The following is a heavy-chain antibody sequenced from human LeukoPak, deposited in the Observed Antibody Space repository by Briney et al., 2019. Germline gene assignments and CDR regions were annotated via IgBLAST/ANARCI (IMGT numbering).Heavy chain of an antibody. CDR3: ARGVFSGSYIFDY. CDR1: GSTFSSYT. D-gene: IGHD1-26*01. V-gene: IGHV3-30-3*01. J-gene: IGHJ4*02. CDR2: ISYDGSNK. Sequence: PGGSLRLSCAAAGSTFSSYTIHWVRQAPGKGLEWVAVISYDGSNKYYADSVKGRFTISRDNSKNTLYLQMNSLRAEDTAVYYCARGVFSGSYIFDYWGQGTLVTVSS.